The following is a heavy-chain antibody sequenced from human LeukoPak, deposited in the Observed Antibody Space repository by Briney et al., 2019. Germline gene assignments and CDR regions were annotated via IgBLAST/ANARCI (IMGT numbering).Heavy chain of an antibody. V-gene: IGHV3-30*02. CDR2: IRYDGSKK. D-gene: IGHD3-22*01. CDR1: TYTLISYG. Sequence: GGSLRLSSAAITYTLISYGMHWVRQAPGKGLEWVASIRYDGSKKYYADSMTGRFTISRDNSKNTLYLEINSLRAEDTAVYYSARDAWHLTARAPVIWGQGTLVTVSS. CDR3: ARDAWHLTARAPVI. J-gene: IGHJ4*02.